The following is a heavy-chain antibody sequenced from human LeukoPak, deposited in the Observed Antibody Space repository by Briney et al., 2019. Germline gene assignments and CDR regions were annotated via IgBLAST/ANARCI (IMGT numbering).Heavy chain of an antibody. D-gene: IGHD5-18*01. J-gene: IGHJ4*02. V-gene: IGHV3-30*01. CDR1: GFTFSSYA. CDR3: ARDWAPLQLRHYFDY. CDR2: ISYDGSNK. Sequence: GRSLRLSCAASGFTFSSYAMHWVRQAPGKGLEWVAVISYDGSNKYYADSVKGRFTISRDNSKNTLYLQMNSLRAEDTAVYYCARDWAPLQLRHYFDYWGQGTLVTVSS.